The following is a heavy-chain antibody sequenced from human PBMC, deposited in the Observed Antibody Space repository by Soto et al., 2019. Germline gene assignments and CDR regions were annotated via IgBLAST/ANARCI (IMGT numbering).Heavy chain of an antibody. D-gene: IGHD2-2*01. CDR1: GFTFSRYD. CDR2: IGIAGDT. Sequence: GGSLRLSCAASGFTFSRYDMHWVRQTTGKGLEWVSVIGIAGDTYYSGSVKGRFTISRENAKNSLYLQMNSLRDGDTAVYYCARAVGDCINTNCYFDYWGQGTLVTVSS. V-gene: IGHV3-13*01. J-gene: IGHJ4*02. CDR3: ARAVGDCINTNCYFDY.